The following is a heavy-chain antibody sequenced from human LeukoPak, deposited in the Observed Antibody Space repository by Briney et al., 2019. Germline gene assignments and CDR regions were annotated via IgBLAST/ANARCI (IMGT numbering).Heavy chain of an antibody. J-gene: IGHJ4*02. CDR2: IYYSGST. CDR1: GGSISSYY. CDR3: ARGIAPLDY. D-gene: IGHD6-13*01. Sequence: SETLSPTCTVSGGSISSYYWSWIRQPAGKGLEWIGYIYYSGSTNYHPSLKSRVTISVDTSKNQFSLKLSSVTAADTAVYYCARGIAPLDYWGQGTLVTVPS. V-gene: IGHV4-59*01.